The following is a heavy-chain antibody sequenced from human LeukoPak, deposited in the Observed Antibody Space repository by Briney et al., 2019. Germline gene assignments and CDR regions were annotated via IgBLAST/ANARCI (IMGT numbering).Heavy chain of an antibody. CDR3: ASLAAAGDGWIDP. Sequence: PGGSLRLSGKTSGFPLSTYSMNYVRQSTGKGLEWVSSISSSSTYIYYADSVKGRFTIPSDNAKNSLYLQMNSLRAEDTAVYYCASLAAAGDGWIDPWCQGTMVTVSS. V-gene: IGHV3-21*01. CDR2: ISSSSTYI. CDR1: GFPLSTYS. D-gene: IGHD6-13*01. J-gene: IGHJ5*02.